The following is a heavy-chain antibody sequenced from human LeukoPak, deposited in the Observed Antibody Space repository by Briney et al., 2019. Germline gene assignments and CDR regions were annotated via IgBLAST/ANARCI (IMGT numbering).Heavy chain of an antibody. Sequence: PSETLSLTCAVYGGSFSGYYWSWIRQPPGKGLEWIGEINHSGSTNYNPSLKSRVTISVDTSKNQFSLKLSSVTAADTAVYYCARSGPKLYYYYMDVWGKGTTVTVSS. V-gene: IGHV4-34*01. CDR3: ARSGPKLYYYYMDV. CDR1: GGSFSGYY. J-gene: IGHJ6*03. CDR2: INHSGST.